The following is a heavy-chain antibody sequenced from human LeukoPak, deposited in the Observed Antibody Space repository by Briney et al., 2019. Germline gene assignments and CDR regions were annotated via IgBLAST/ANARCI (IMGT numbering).Heavy chain of an antibody. CDR2: INPNSGGT. CDR1: GYTFTSYE. J-gene: IGHJ4*02. D-gene: IGHD6-19*01. V-gene: IGHV1-2*02. Sequence: ASVKVSCKASGYTFTSYEINWVRQAPGQGLEWMGWINPNSGGTNYAQKFQGRVTMTRDTSISTAYMELSRLRSDDTAVYYCARGSVAGYYFDYWGQGTLVTVSS. CDR3: ARGSVAGYYFDY.